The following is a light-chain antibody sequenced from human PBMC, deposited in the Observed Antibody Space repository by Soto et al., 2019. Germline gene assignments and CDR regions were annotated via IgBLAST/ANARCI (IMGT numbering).Light chain of an antibody. CDR2: DNN. V-gene: IGLV1-51*01. J-gene: IGLJ1*01. Sequence: QSVLTQPPSVSAAPGQKVTISCSGSSSNIGNNYVSWYQQVPGTAPKLLIYDNNKRPSGSPDRFSGSKSGTSATLDISGLQTGDEADYYCGTWDSSLSVHVFGTGTKVTVL. CDR3: GTWDSSLSVHV. CDR1: SSNIGNNY.